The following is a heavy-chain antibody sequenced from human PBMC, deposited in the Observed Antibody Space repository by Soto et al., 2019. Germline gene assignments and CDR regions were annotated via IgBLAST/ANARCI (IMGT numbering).Heavy chain of an antibody. Sequence: QVQLVQSGAEVKKPGSSVKVSCKASRDTFSKYAFNWVRQAPGQGLEWMGWIIPIFGSRNYAEKFKGRVTITADESTSTAYMELRSLRFEDTAVYYCARGETYLGVWGQGTTVTVSS. V-gene: IGHV1-69*01. CDR3: ARGETYLGV. D-gene: IGHD3-16*01. CDR1: RDTFSKYA. J-gene: IGHJ6*02. CDR2: IIPIFGSR.